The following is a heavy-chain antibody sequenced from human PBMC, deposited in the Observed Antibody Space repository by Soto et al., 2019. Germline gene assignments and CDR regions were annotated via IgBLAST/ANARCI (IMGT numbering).Heavy chain of an antibody. Sequence: QVRLVQSGAEVKKPGSSVKVSCKASGGTFSSYAISWVRQAPGQGLEWMGGIIPIFNTANYAQKFQGSVTITADKSTNTAYKKLSSLRPEDTAVYYSAREGDPRTTVTTPFDSWGQGTLVTVSS. CDR2: IIPIFNTA. CDR1: GGTFSSYA. J-gene: IGHJ4*02. V-gene: IGHV1-69*06. D-gene: IGHD4-17*01. CDR3: AREGDPRTTVTTPFDS.